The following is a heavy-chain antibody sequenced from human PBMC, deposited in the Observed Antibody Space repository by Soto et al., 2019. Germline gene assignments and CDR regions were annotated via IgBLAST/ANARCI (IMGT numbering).Heavy chain of an antibody. CDR2: INPIGGST. D-gene: IGHD3-22*01. V-gene: IGHV1-46*01. Sequence: QVQLVQSGAEVKKPGASVKVSCKAFGNTFTAYYIHWIRQAPGQGLEWMGVINPIGGSTIFAQKFQGRVTMTRDTSTSTVYMELSRLRSDEAAVYSCAAGAYLFDSSGDYWGQGTMVTVSS. CDR3: AAGAYLFDSSGDY. CDR1: GNTFTAYY. J-gene: IGHJ3*01.